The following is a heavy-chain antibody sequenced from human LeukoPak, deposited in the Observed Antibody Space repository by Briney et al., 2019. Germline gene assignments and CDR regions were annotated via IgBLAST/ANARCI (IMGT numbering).Heavy chain of an antibody. Sequence: PSETLSLTCTVSGGSISSGDYYWRWLRQPPGKGLEWIGYLYYSRSTYYSPSLKSRVTISVDTSKNQFSLKLSSVAAADTAVYYCASAEYSSSWAPGDWGQGTLVTVSS. V-gene: IGHV4-30-4*08. D-gene: IGHD6-6*01. J-gene: IGHJ4*02. CDR2: LYYSRST. CDR3: ASAEYSSSWAPGD. CDR1: GGSISSGDYY.